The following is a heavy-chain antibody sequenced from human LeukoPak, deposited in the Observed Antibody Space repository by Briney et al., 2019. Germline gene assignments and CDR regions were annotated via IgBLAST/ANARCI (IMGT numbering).Heavy chain of an antibody. J-gene: IGHJ4*02. Sequence: GGTLRLSCAASGFIFSDYAMSWVRQAPGKGLEWVSGISASGASTYYADSVKGRFTISRDKSTEKLYLQMNSLRAEDTAVYFCAKGDCSSTNCYPDYWGQGILVTVSA. CDR3: AKGDCSSTNCYPDY. CDR2: ISASGAST. D-gene: IGHD2-2*01. V-gene: IGHV3-23*01. CDR1: GFIFSDYA.